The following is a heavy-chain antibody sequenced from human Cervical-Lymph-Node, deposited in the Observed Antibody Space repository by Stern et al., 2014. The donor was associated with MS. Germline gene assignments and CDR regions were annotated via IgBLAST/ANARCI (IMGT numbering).Heavy chain of an antibody. CDR1: VGTFSNYL. D-gene: IGHD3-16*02. CDR2: IIVSSRTT. J-gene: IGHJ4*02. Sequence: VQLVESGAELKNPGSSVQVSCKVSVGTFSNYLISWVRQAPAQGLEWLGGIIVSSRTTSRAQKWLGGLTFTAEESTNTAYMELRRLRSEDTAVYFCTSGITFGGIVASTDYWGRGTLVTVSP. V-gene: IGHV1-69*01. CDR3: TSGITFGGIVASTDY.